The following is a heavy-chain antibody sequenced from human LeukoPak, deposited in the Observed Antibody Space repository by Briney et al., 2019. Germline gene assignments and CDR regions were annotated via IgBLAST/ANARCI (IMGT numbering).Heavy chain of an antibody. Sequence: ASETLSLTCAVYGGSFSDYYWSWIRQPPGKGLEWIGEINHSGSTNYNPSLKSRVTISVDTSRNQFSLKLSSVTAADKAVYYCARSPLTLWFGEFSPTFDYWGQGTLVTVSS. V-gene: IGHV4-34*01. CDR3: ARSPLTLWFGEFSPTFDY. J-gene: IGHJ4*02. CDR1: GGSFSDYY. D-gene: IGHD3-10*01. CDR2: INHSGST.